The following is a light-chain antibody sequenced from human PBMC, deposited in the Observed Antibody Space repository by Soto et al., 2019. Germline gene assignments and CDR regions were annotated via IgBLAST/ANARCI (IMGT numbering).Light chain of an antibody. CDR1: SGHSSYA. Sequence: QPVLTQSPSASASLGASVKLTCTLSSGHSSYAIAWHQQQPEKGPRYLMKLNSDGSHSKGDGIPDRFSDSSSGAERYLTISSLQSEDEADYYCQTWGTGPFVFGTGTKLTVL. J-gene: IGLJ1*01. CDR3: QTWGTGPFV. CDR2: LNSDGSH. V-gene: IGLV4-69*01.